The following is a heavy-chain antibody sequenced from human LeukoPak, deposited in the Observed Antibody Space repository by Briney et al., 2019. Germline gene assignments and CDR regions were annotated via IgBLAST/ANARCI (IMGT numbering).Heavy chain of an antibody. CDR1: GGSISSYY. D-gene: IGHD4-23*01. J-gene: IGHJ4*02. CDR3: ARVVRVYGGNPFDY. V-gene: IGHV4-59*01. Sequence: SETLSLTCTVSGGSISSYYWSWIRQPPGKGLEWIGYIYYSGSTNYNPSLKSRVTISVDTSKNQFSLKLSSVTAADTAVYHCARVVRVYGGNPFDYWGQGTLVTVSS. CDR2: IYYSGST.